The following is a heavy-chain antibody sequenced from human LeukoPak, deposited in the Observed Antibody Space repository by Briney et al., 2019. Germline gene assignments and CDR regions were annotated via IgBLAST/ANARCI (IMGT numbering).Heavy chain of an antibody. CDR3: ARDARSGPADY. CDR1: GGSVSSYL. J-gene: IGHJ4*02. D-gene: IGHD3-3*01. CDR2: IYASGSS. Sequence: SETLSLTCTVSGGSVSSYLWSWIRQPAGKGLELIGRIYASGSSNYNPSLKSRVTMSVDTSKNQFSLKLSSVTAADTAVYYCARDARSGPADYWGQGTLVTVSS. V-gene: IGHV4-4*07.